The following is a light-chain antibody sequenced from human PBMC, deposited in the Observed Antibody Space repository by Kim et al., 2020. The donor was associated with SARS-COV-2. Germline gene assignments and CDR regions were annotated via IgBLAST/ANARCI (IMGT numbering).Light chain of an antibody. J-gene: IGKJ2*02. V-gene: IGKV3-20*01. CDR1: RTVAGNY. CDR2: DAS. CDR3: QQYGTSPCT. Sequence: VVLTQSPGTLSLSPGESATLSCRASRTVAGNYLAWYQQKPGQAPRLLIFDASTSAPGISDRFSGSGSGTDFTLTISRLEPEDFAVYHSQQYGTSPCTFGQGTKLEI.